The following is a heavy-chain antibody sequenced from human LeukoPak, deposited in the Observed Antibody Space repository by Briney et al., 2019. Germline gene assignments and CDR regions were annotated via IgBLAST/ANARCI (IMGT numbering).Heavy chain of an antibody. CDR1: GFTFNTYA. V-gene: IGHV3-23*01. D-gene: IGHD3-22*01. Sequence: GGSLRLSCAASGFTFNTYALTWVRQTPGKGLEWVSGISGSSGTTYCTDSVKGRFTISRDNSKNTLYLQMNSLRAEDSAVYYCAKQYYYDSSGYYGDYWGQGTLVTVSS. CDR3: AKQYYYDSSGYYGDY. J-gene: IGHJ4*02. CDR2: ISGSSGTT.